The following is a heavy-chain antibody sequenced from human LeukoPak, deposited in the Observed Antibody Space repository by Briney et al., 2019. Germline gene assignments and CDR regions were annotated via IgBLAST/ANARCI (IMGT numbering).Heavy chain of an antibody. D-gene: IGHD3-22*01. CDR2: MISKGTT. CDR3: ARHLVITANVYYFAMDV. V-gene: IGHV4-59*08. CDR1: GGSISSYY. J-gene: IGHJ6*02. Sequence: SETLSLTCTVSGGSISSYYWSWIRQPPGKGLEWIGYMISKGTTNYNPSLKSRVTISVDTSKNQFSLNLSSVTAADTAVYYCARHLVITANVYYFAMDVWGQGTTVTVSS.